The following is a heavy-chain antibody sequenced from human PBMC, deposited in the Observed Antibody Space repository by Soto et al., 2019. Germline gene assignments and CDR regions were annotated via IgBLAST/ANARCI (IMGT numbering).Heavy chain of an antibody. CDR3: ARHKGGYYSGVDV. CDR1: GGSIISNSYY. V-gene: IGHV4-39*01. Sequence: SETLSLTCTVSGGSIISNSYYWAWIRQPPGKGLEWIGSIYYSGTTYYNPSLKSRVTIPVDTSKNQFSLKLSSVTAADTAVYYCARHKGGYYSGVDVWGQGTTVTVS. CDR2: IYYSGTT. J-gene: IGHJ6*02. D-gene: IGHD3-16*01.